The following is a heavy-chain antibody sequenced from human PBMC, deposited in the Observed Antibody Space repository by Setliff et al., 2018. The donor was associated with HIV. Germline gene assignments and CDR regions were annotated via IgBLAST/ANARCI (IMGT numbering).Heavy chain of an antibody. J-gene: IGHJ4*02. V-gene: IGHV3-30*14. CDR3: AKDFATVVGAMEYYFDY. CDR2: LSYDGNHY. D-gene: IGHD1-26*01. CDR1: GFTFTNYA. Sequence: GETLKISCAASGFTFTNYAMDWVRQAPGKGLEWVAVLSYDGNHYYYADSVKGRFSISRDNSKNTLFLQMNNLRPEDTAVYYCAKDFATVVGAMEYYFDYWGQGTLVTVSS.